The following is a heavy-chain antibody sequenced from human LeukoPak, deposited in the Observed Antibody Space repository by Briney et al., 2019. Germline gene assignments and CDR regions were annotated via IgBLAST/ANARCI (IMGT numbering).Heavy chain of an antibody. Sequence: PGGSLRLSCAASEFTFSSYSMNWVRQAPGKGLEWVSSISSSSSYIYYADSVKGRFAISRDNAKNSLYLQMNSLRAEDTAVYYCATSSSGYYHDAFDIWGQGTMVTVSS. J-gene: IGHJ3*02. CDR3: ATSSSGYYHDAFDI. CDR1: EFTFSSYS. CDR2: ISSSSSYI. V-gene: IGHV3-21*01. D-gene: IGHD3-22*01.